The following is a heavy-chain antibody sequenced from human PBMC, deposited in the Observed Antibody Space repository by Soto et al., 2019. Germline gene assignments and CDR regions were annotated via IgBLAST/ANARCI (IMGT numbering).Heavy chain of an antibody. CDR1: GFTFCDCA. CDR3: AKVLHWQDEHQGVFDI. CDR2: ISWNSGSI. D-gene: IGHD2-8*01. Sequence: GGSFRLSCGASGFTFCDCAMHGFRQAPGKGLEWVSGISWNSGSIGYADSVKGRFTISRDNAKNSLYLQMNSLRAEDTALYYCAKVLHWQDEHQGVFDISGQRTTVPGS. J-gene: IGHJ3*02. V-gene: IGHV3-9*01.